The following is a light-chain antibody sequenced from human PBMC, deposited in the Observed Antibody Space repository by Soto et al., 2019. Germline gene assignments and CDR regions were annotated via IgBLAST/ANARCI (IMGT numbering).Light chain of an antibody. Sequence: EIVMTQSPATLSVSPGERASLSCRASQSISTNLAWYQQKPGQAPRLLIYGASTRATGIPARFSGSGSGTEFTLSITSPQPEDFAVYYCQQYDKWPLTFGPGTKVDIE. CDR2: GAS. CDR1: QSISTN. J-gene: IGKJ3*01. V-gene: IGKV3-15*01. CDR3: QQYDKWPLT.